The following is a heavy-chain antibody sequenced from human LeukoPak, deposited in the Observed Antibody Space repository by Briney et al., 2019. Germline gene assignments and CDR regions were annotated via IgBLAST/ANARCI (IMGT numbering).Heavy chain of an antibody. D-gene: IGHD3-10*01. J-gene: IGHJ5*02. CDR2: INWDGGST. Sequence: GGFLRLSCAASGFTFDDYAMHWVRQAPGKGLEWVSLINWDGGSTYYADSVKGRFTISRDNSKNSLFLQMNSLRAEDTAFYYCATDGDYYGSVETWGQGTLVTVSS. CDR3: ATDGDYYGSVET. V-gene: IGHV3-43D*03. CDR1: GFTFDDYA.